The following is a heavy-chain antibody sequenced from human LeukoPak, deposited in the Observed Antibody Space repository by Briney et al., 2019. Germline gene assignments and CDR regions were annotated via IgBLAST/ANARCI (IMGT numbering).Heavy chain of an antibody. CDR3: ARGPSYYDFHH. J-gene: IGHJ4*02. Sequence: ASVKVSCKASGYTFTGYYMHWVRQAPGQGLEWMGWINPNSGNTGYAQKFQGRVTMTSNTSISTAYMELSGLRSEDTAIYYCARGPSYYDFHHWGQGTLVTVSS. CDR2: INPNSGNT. V-gene: IGHV1-8*02. D-gene: IGHD3-3*01. CDR1: GYTFTGYY.